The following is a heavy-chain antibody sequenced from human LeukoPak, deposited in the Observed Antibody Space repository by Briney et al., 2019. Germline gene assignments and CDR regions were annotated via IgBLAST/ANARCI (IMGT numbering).Heavy chain of an antibody. CDR2: TYYRSKWYN. D-gene: IGHD1-7*01. CDR3: ARARYNWNYDYSDHYYYYGMDV. CDR1: GDSFSSNSAA. J-gene: IGHJ6*02. V-gene: IGHV6-1*01. Sequence: SQTLSLTCAISGDSFSSNSAAWNWIRQSPSRGLEWLGRTYYRSKWYNDYAVSVKSRITINPDTSKNQFSLQLNSVTPEDTAVYYCARARYNWNYDYSDHYYYYGMDVWGQGTTVTVSS.